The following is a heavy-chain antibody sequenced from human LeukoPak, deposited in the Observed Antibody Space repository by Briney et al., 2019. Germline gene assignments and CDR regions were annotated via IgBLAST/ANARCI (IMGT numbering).Heavy chain of an antibody. V-gene: IGHV3-7*01. CDR1: GFTFSSYW. D-gene: IGHD2-2*01. Sequence: GGSLRLSCAASGFTFSSYWMSWVRQAPGKGLEWVANIKQDGSEKYYVDSVKGRFTISRDNAKNSLYLQMNSLRAEDTAVYYCARGGVIVVVDNWFDPWGQGTLVTVSS. J-gene: IGHJ5*02. CDR3: ARGGVIVVVDNWFDP. CDR2: IKQDGSEK.